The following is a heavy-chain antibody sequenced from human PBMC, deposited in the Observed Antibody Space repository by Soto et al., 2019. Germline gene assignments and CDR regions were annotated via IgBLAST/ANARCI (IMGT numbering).Heavy chain of an antibody. CDR2: IYYSGST. V-gene: IGHV4-31*03. Sequence: QVQLQESGPGLVKPSQTLSLTCTVSGGSISSGGYYWSWIRQHPGKGLEWIGYIYYSGSTYYNPSLKSRVTISVDTSKNQFSLKLSSVTAADTAVYYCARNPIVVVPAAMDGAFDIWGQGTMVTVSS. D-gene: IGHD2-2*01. J-gene: IGHJ3*02. CDR1: GGSISSGGYY. CDR3: ARNPIVVVPAAMDGAFDI.